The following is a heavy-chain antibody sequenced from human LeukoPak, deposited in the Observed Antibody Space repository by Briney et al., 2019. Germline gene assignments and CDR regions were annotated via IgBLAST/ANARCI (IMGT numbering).Heavy chain of an antibody. D-gene: IGHD3-22*01. CDR3: ASSPEYYYDSSGPNDY. J-gene: IGHJ4*02. CDR1: GYTFTGYY. Sequence: GASVKVSCKASGYTFTGYYMHWVRQAPGQGLEWMGRINPNSGGTNYAQKFQGRVTMTRDTSISTAYMELSRLRSDDTAVYYCASSPEYYYDSSGPNDYWGQGTLSPSPQ. CDR2: INPNSGGT. V-gene: IGHV1-2*06.